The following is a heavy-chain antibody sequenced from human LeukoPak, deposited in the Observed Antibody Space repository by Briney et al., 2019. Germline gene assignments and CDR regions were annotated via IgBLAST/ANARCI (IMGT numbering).Heavy chain of an antibody. CDR3: ARKPPSDAFDI. V-gene: IGHV4-4*09. CDR2: IHTSGST. Sequence: SETLSLTCTGSGGSISSYYWSWIRQPPGKGLEWIGYIHTSGSTNYNPSLKSRVTISVAKNQFSLKLTSVTAADTAVYYCARKPPSDAFDIWGQGTMVTVSS. CDR1: GGSISSYY. J-gene: IGHJ3*02.